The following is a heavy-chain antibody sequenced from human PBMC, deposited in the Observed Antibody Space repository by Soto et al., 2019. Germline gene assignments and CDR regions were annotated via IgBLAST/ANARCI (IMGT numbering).Heavy chain of an antibody. D-gene: IGHD6-25*01. CDR1: GCTFTSYY. Sequence: SVKVSCKASGCTFTSYYMHWLRQAHGQGREWRGIINPSGGSTSYAHKFQGRLTMTRDTSTSTVYMELSTLRSEDTAVYCCARAHYQRLLGVMFDPWGQGTLVTVCS. J-gene: IGHJ5*02. CDR3: ARAHYQRLLGVMFDP. CDR2: INPSGGST. V-gene: IGHV1-46*01.